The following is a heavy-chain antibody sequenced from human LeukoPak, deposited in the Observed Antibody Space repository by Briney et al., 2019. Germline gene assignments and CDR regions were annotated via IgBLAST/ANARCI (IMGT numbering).Heavy chain of an antibody. CDR3: AREWGDSGDHFDY. D-gene: IGHD2-21*01. J-gene: IGHJ4*02. Sequence: GGTLRLSCAASGFTFSNCWMSWVRQVSGKGLEWVANIKQDGSEKYYVDSVKGRFTISRDNAKKSLYLQMNSLRAEDTAVYYCAREWGDSGDHFDYWGQGTLVTVSS. V-gene: IGHV3-7*01. CDR1: GFTFSNCW. CDR2: IKQDGSEK.